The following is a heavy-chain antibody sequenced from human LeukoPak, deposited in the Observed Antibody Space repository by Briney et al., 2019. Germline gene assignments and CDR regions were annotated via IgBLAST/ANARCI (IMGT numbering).Heavy chain of an antibody. CDR3: ARAGSSSTSSGFDY. V-gene: IGHV4-59*02. CDR2: IYYSGST. J-gene: IGHJ4*02. Sequence: SETLSLTCTVSGGSVSSYYWSWIRQPPGKGLEWIGYIYYSGSTNYNPSLKSRVTISVDTSKNQFSLKLSSVTAADTAVYYCARAGSSSTSSGFDYWAREPWSPSPQ. D-gene: IGHD2-2*01. CDR1: GGSVSSYY.